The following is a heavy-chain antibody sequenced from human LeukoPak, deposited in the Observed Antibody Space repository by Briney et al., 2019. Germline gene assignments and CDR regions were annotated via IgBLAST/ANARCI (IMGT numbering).Heavy chain of an antibody. Sequence: GGSLRLSCAASGFTFSSYAMHWVRQAPGKGLEWVAVISYDGSNKYYADSVKGRFTISRDNSKNTLYLQMNSLRAEDTAVYYCARDAADADNIVVVPAAENDAFDIWGQGTMVTVSS. CDR2: ISYDGSNK. CDR1: GFTFSSYA. J-gene: IGHJ3*02. V-gene: IGHV3-30-3*01. D-gene: IGHD2-2*01. CDR3: ARDAADADNIVVVPAAENDAFDI.